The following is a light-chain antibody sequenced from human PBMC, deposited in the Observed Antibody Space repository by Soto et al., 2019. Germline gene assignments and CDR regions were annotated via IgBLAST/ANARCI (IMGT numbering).Light chain of an antibody. CDR2: EVN. J-gene: IGLJ1*01. V-gene: IGLV2-18*02. Sequence: QSALTQPPSVSGSPGQSVAVSCTGTSSDVGSYDRVSWYQQPPGTAPKLIIYEVNNRPSGVPDRFSGSKSGNTASLTISGLQAEDEADCYCSSFTTSTTYVFGTGTKVTVL. CDR1: SSDVGSYDR. CDR3: SSFTTSTTYV.